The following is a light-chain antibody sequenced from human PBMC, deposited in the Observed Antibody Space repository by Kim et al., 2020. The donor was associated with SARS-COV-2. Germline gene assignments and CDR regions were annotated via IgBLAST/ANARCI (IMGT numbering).Light chain of an antibody. V-gene: IGLV3-9*01. J-gene: IGLJ2*01. Sequence: ALGQTARITCGRNNIGSKPVHWYQQKPGQAPLLVIYRNNNRPSGIPERFSGSNSGNTATLTISSAQAGDEADYYCQVWDSSTYVVFGGGTQLTVL. CDR2: RNN. CDR1: NIGSKP. CDR3: QVWDSSTYVV.